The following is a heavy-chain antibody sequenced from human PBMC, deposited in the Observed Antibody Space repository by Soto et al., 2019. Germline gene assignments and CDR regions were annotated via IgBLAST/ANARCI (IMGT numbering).Heavy chain of an antibody. CDR2: INAGNGNT. J-gene: IGHJ4*02. CDR1: GCTFTSYA. Sequence: QVQLVQSGAEVKKPGASVKVSCKASGCTFTSYAMHWVRQAPGQRLEWMGWINAGNGNTKYSQKFQGRVTITRDTSASTAYMELSSLRSEDTAVYYCARVSGISVAEVWGQGTLVTVSS. V-gene: IGHV1-3*01. CDR3: ARVSGISVAEV. D-gene: IGHD6-19*01.